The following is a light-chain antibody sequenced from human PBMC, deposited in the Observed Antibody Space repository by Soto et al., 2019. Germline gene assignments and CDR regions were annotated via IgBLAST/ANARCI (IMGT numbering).Light chain of an antibody. J-gene: IGLJ1*01. CDR1: TSNIGTNY. CDR3: AAWDDSLSGHYV. V-gene: IGLV1-47*01. CDR2: RNN. Sequence: QSVLTQPPSASGAPGQRVTISCSGSTSNIGTNYVYWYHQLPGTAPKLLISRNNQRPSGVPDRFSGSKSGTSASLAISGLRSEDEGDYYCAAWDDSLSGHYVFGTGTKVNVL.